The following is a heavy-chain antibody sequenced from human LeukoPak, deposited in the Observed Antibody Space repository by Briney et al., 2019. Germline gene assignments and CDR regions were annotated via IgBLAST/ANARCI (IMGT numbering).Heavy chain of an antibody. J-gene: IGHJ4*02. CDR2: INPNSGGT. Sequence: GASVKVSCKASGYTFTGYYMHWVRQAPGQGLEWMGWINPNSGGTNYAQKFQGRVTMTRDTSISTAYMELSRLRSDDTAVYYCARDLRYCSGGSRPRVPVVWGQGTLVTVSS. CDR1: GYTFTGYY. D-gene: IGHD2-15*01. V-gene: IGHV1-2*02. CDR3: ARDLRYCSGGSRPRVPVV.